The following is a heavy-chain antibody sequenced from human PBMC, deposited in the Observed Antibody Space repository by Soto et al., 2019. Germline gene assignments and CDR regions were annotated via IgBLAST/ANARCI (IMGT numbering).Heavy chain of an antibody. V-gene: IGHV3-15*07. CDR1: GLTFSDAW. Sequence: EVQVVESGGGLVKPGESLTLSCTVSGLTFSDAWLNWVRQSPGKGLEWVGRSWGGGGATVYAAPVEGRFTLSRDDSQRMLYLQLNSLKVDDTAVYYCIWESRVYSSWRWGQGTLVTVSA. CDR2: SWGGGGAT. D-gene: IGHD5-18*01. J-gene: IGHJ4*02. CDR3: IWESRVYSSWR.